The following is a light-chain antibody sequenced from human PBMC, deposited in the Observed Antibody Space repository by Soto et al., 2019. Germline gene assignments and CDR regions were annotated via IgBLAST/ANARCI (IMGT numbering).Light chain of an antibody. J-gene: IGLJ1*01. V-gene: IGLV2-23*02. Sequence: QSVLTQPASVSGSPGQSITISCTGTSSDVGSYNLVSWYQQHPGKAPTLMIYEVSKRPSGVSNRFSGSKSGNTASLTISGLQAEDEADYYCCSYAGSSTYYVFGPGTKVTVL. CDR3: CSYAGSSTYYV. CDR1: SSDVGSYNL. CDR2: EVS.